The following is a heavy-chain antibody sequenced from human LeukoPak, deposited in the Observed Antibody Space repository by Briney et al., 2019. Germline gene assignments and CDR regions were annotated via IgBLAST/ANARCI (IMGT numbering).Heavy chain of an antibody. V-gene: IGHV1-69*05. CDR2: IIPIFGTA. Sequence: SVKVSCKASGGTFSSYAISWVRQAPGQGLEWMGGIIPIFGTANYAQKFQGRVTSTTDESTSTAYMELSSLRSEDTAVYYCARVKAYDSSGYYRGWFDPWGQGTLVTVSS. J-gene: IGHJ5*02. CDR3: ARVKAYDSSGYYRGWFDP. CDR1: GGTFSSYA. D-gene: IGHD3-22*01.